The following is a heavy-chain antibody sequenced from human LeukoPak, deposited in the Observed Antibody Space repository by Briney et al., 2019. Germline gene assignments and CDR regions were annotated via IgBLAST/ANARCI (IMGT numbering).Heavy chain of an antibody. CDR1: GCSIRSYY. Sequence: SETLSLTCTVSGCSIRSYYWSWIRQAPGKGLECIGYIYYSGSTNYNPSLKSRVAISGDTSKNQFSLELSSVTAADTAVYYCARLHFDYYFDYWGQGTLVTVSS. V-gene: IGHV4-59*01. J-gene: IGHJ4*02. D-gene: IGHD3-9*01. CDR3: ARLHFDYYFDY. CDR2: IYYSGST.